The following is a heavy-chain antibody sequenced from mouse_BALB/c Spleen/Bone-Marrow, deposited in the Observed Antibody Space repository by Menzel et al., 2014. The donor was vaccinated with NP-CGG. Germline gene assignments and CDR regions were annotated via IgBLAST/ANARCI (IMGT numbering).Heavy chain of an antibody. Sequence: EVKLMESGGGLVQPGGSLKLSCAASGSTFSSYGMSWVRQTPDKRLELVATINSNGGSTYYPDSVKGRFTISRDNAKNTLYLQMSSLKSEDTAMYYCARIWAYYAMDYWGQGSSVTVSS. CDR3: ARIWAYYAMDY. CDR2: INSNGGST. CDR1: GSTFSSYG. V-gene: IGHV5-6-3*01. D-gene: IGHD4-1*01. J-gene: IGHJ4*01.